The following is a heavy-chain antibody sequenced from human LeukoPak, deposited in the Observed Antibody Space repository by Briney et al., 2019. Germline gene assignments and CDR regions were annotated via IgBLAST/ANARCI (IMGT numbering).Heavy chain of an antibody. CDR3: ARDLYGALDY. V-gene: IGHV3-66*01. CDR1: GFTVSSNY. J-gene: IGHJ4*02. D-gene: IGHD4-17*01. Sequence: EGSLRLSCAASGFTVSSNYMSWVRQAPGKGLEWVSVIYSGGSTYYADSVKGRFTISRDNSKNTLYLQMNSLRAGDTAVYYCARDLYGALDYWGQGTLVTVSS. CDR2: IYSGGST.